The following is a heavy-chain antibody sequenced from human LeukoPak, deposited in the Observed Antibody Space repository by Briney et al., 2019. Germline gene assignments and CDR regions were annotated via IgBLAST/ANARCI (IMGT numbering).Heavy chain of an antibody. CDR3: ARGWRFGELSVNWFDP. V-gene: IGHV4-34*01. D-gene: IGHD3-10*01. Sequence: PSETLSLTCAAYGGSFSGYYWSWIRQPPGKGLEWIGEINHSGSTNYNPSLKSRVTISVDTSKNQFSLKLSSVTAADTAVYYCARGWRFGELSVNWFDPWGQGTLVTVSS. CDR1: GGSFSGYY. J-gene: IGHJ5*02. CDR2: INHSGST.